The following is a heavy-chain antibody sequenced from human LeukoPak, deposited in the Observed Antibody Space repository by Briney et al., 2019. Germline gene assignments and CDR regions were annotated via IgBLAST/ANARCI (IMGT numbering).Heavy chain of an antibody. CDR3: AKDHSSGWYDYFDY. D-gene: IGHD6-19*01. Sequence: PGGSLRLSCAASGFTFSSYGMHWVRQAPGKGLEWVAVISYDGSNKYYADSVKGRFTISRDNSKNTLYLQMNSLRAEDTAVYYCAKDHSSGWYDYFDYWGQGTLVTVSS. V-gene: IGHV3-30*18. CDR1: GFTFSSYG. CDR2: ISYDGSNK. J-gene: IGHJ4*02.